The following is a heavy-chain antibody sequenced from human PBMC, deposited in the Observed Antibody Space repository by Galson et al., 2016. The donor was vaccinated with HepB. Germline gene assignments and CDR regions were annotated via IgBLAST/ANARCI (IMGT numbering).Heavy chain of an antibody. D-gene: IGHD2-15*01. Sequence: SETLSLTCAVSGGSISSSNYYCGWIRQPPGKGLEWIGTIYYSGTTYNNPSLKSRVTMSVDASKNQFSLKLSSVTAADTAVYYCATHDCSGGSCPPSGYYYYGMDGWGNGTTVTVSS. CDR2: IYYSGTT. CDR3: ATHDCSGGSCPPSGYYYYGMDG. CDR1: GGSISSSNYY. V-gene: IGHV4-39*01. J-gene: IGHJ6*04.